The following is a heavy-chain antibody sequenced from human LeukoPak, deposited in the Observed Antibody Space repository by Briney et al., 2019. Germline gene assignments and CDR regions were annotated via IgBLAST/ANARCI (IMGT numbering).Heavy chain of an antibody. CDR3: ARARYCTSPSCPYYYYYYMDV. Sequence: PSETLSLTCTVSGGSISSYYWSWIRQTAGKGLEWIGGIYTSGSPNYNPSLKSRVTMSVDTSKNQFSLKLSSVTAADTAVYYCARARYCTSPSCPYYYYYYMDVWGKGTTVTVSS. D-gene: IGHD2-2*01. V-gene: IGHV4-4*07. CDR2: IYTSGSP. CDR1: GGSISSYY. J-gene: IGHJ6*03.